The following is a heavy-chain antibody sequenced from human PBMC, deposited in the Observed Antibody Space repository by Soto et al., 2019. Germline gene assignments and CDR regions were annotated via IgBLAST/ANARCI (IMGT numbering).Heavy chain of an antibody. Sequence: QVQLQESGPGLVKPSQTLSLTCTVSGGSISSGGYYWSWIRQHPGKGLEWIGYIYYSGSTYYNPSLNSRVTISVDTSKNQFPRKLSSVTAADTAVYYCARDVAAAGPDYWGQGTLVTVSS. CDR3: ARDVAAAGPDY. D-gene: IGHD6-13*01. V-gene: IGHV4-31*03. CDR2: IYYSGST. J-gene: IGHJ4*02. CDR1: GGSISSGGYY.